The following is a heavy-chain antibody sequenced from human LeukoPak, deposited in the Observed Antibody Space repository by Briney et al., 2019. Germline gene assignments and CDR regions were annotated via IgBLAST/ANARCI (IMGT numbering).Heavy chain of an antibody. CDR1: GYSISSGYY. Sequence: SETLSLTCTGSGYSISSGYYWGWIRQPPGKGLEWIGSIYHSGSTYYNPSLKSRVTISVDTSKNQFSLKLSSVTAADTAVYYCARDVDSPIAAAADYWGQGTLVTVSS. J-gene: IGHJ4*02. D-gene: IGHD6-13*01. V-gene: IGHV4-38-2*02. CDR3: ARDVDSPIAAAADY. CDR2: IYHSGST.